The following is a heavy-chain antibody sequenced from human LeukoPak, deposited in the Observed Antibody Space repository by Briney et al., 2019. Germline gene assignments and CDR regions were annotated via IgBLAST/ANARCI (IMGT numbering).Heavy chain of an antibody. Sequence: GGSLRLPCAASGFTFSSYSMNWVRQAPGKGLEWVSYISSSSSTIYYADSVKGRFTISRDNAKNSLYLQMNSLRAEDTAVYYCARDHQIDSSGPSPGGTFDYWGQGTLVTVSS. J-gene: IGHJ4*02. V-gene: IGHV3-48*04. D-gene: IGHD3-22*01. CDR2: ISSSSSTI. CDR1: GFTFSSYS. CDR3: ARDHQIDSSGPSPGGTFDY.